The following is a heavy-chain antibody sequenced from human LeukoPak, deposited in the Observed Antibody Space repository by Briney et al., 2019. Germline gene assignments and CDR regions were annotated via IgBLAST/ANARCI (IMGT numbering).Heavy chain of an antibody. D-gene: IGHD3-10*01. CDR2: IKSDGSER. CDR3: AREEWFGELSKFDY. CDR1: GFTFSSHW. J-gene: IGHJ4*02. Sequence: GGSLRLSCAASGFTFSSHWMSWVRQAPGKGLEWVANIKSDGSERYYVDSVKGRFTISRDSAKNSLSLQVNSLRVEDTALYYCAREEWFGELSKFDYWGQGTLVTVSS. V-gene: IGHV3-7*01.